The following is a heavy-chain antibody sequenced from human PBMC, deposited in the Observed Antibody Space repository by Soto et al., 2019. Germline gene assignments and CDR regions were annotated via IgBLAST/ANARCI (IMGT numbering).Heavy chain of an antibody. V-gene: IGHV1-18*01. CDR1: GYTFTSYG. D-gene: IGHD3-10*01. J-gene: IGHJ4*02. CDR3: ARHTPIKYGSGSFFDY. Sequence: QVQLVQSGAEVKKPGASVKVSCKASGYTFTSYGISWVRQAPGQGLEWMGWISAYNGNTNYAQKFQGIVTMTTDTSTSTAYMELRSLRSDDTAVYYCARHTPIKYGSGSFFDYWGRGTLVTVSS. CDR2: ISAYNGNT.